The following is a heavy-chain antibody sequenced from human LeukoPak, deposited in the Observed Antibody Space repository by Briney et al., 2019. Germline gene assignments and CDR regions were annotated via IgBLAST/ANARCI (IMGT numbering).Heavy chain of an antibody. CDR2: ISYDGSNK. CDR1: GFTFSSYG. CDR3: AKNTLPTGWNYYYYYMDV. J-gene: IGHJ6*03. D-gene: IGHD1-14*01. Sequence: PGGSLRLSCAASGFTFSSYGMHWVRQAPGKGLEWVAVISYDGSNKYYADSVKGRFTISGDNSKNTLYLQMNSLRAEDTAVYYCAKNTLPTGWNYYYYYMDVWGKGTTVTVSS. V-gene: IGHV3-30*18.